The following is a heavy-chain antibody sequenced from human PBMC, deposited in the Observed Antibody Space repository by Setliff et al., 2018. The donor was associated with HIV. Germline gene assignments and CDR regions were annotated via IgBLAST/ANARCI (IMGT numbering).Heavy chain of an antibody. D-gene: IGHD2-15*01. CDR2: IFRAGNA. CDR3: AREQYHFVVDYYYYYGMDV. Sequence: SETLSLTCTVSGGSISSDVYYWGWIRQPPGKALEWIGDIFRAGNATYNPSLKSRAILSVDTSQNQFSLQLKHVTAADTAIYYCAREQYHFVVDYYYYYGMDVWGQGNTVTVSS. J-gene: IGHJ6*02. V-gene: IGHV4-39*07. CDR1: GGSISSDVYY.